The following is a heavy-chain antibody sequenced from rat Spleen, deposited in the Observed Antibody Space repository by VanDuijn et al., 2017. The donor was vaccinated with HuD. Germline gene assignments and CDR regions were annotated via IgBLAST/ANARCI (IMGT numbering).Heavy chain of an antibody. D-gene: IGHD1-9*01. CDR3: TRRGHTMGVTSRYFDY. Sequence: EVQLVESGGGLVQPGRSLKLSCAASGFTFSDYYMAWVHQAPKKGLEWVASISYEGSSTYYGDSVKGRFTISKDNAKSTLYLQRNSLRSEDTATYYCTRRGHTMGVTSRYFDYWGQGVMVTVSS. J-gene: IGHJ2*01. CDR2: ISYEGSST. V-gene: IGHV5-22*01. CDR1: GFTFSDYY.